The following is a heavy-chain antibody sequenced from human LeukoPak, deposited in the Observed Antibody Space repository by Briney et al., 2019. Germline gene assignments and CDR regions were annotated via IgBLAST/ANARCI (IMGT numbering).Heavy chain of an antibody. V-gene: IGHV3-69-1*01. CDR2: VSDSSNK. D-gene: IGHD5-18*01. J-gene: IGHJ4*02. CDR3: ARDGLHTAHFDY. CDR1: GFTFSTYA. Sequence: GGSLRLSCEASGFTFSTYAMSWVRQAPGKGLEWVSTVSDSSNKHYSDSVKGRFTISRDNAGNSLYLQMNSLRDEDTAVYYCARDGLHTAHFDYWGQGTLVTVSS.